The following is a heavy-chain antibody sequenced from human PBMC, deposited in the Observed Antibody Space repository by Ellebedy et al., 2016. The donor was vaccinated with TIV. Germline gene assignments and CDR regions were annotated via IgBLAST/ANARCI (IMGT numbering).Heavy chain of an antibody. Sequence: SETLSLTXALSGDSVSSNSAAWNWIRQSPSRGLEWLGRTYYRSKWYNDYAVSVKSRITINPDTSKNQFSLQLNSVTPEDTAVYYCARGRAVAGIYYYYYYGMDVWGQGTTVTVSS. CDR3: ARGRAVAGIYYYYYYGMDV. CDR1: GDSVSSNSAA. D-gene: IGHD6-19*01. J-gene: IGHJ6*02. V-gene: IGHV6-1*01. CDR2: TYYRSKWYN.